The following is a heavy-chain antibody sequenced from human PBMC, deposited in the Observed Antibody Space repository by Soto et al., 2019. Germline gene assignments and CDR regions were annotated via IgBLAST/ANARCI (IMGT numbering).Heavy chain of an antibody. V-gene: IGHV2-70*01. CDR2: IDCDDDK. Sequence: SGPTLVNPTQTLTLTCTFSGFSLSTSGMCVSWIRQPPGKALEWLALIDCDDDKYYSTSLKTRLTISKDTSKNQVVLTMTNMDPVDTATYYCARSNMITFGGVIAPNYYYRGMDVWGQGTTVTVSS. J-gene: IGHJ6*02. CDR1: GFSLSTSGMC. D-gene: IGHD3-16*02. CDR3: ARSNMITFGGVIAPNYYYRGMDV.